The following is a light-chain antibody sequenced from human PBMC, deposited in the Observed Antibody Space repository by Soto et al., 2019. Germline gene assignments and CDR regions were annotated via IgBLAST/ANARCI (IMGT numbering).Light chain of an antibody. Sequence: EILMTQSTATLSLSPVERATLSCTSSQSVDSNLAWYQQKPGQAPRLLIYGASTRATGIPARFSGSGSGTEFTLTISSLQSEDFAVYYCQQYNNWPPWTFGQGTKVDI. V-gene: IGKV3-15*01. CDR3: QQYNNWPPWT. J-gene: IGKJ1*01. CDR2: GAS. CDR1: QSVDSN.